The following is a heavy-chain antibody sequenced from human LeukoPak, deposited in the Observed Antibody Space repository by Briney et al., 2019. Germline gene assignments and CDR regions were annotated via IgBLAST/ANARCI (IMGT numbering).Heavy chain of an antibody. CDR1: GDSISSYY. V-gene: IGHV4-4*07. CDR2: IYGIGST. D-gene: IGHD5-24*01. Sequence: SETLSLTCTASGDSISSYYWTWIRQPAGKGLEWIGRIYGIGSTNYNPSLKSRITMSVDTSKNQFSLKLRSVTAADTAVYYCARATRWLQFDYWGQGTLVTVSS. J-gene: IGHJ4*02. CDR3: ARATRWLQFDY.